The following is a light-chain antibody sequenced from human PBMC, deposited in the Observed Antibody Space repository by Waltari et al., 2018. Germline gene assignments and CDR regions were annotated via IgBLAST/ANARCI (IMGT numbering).Light chain of an antibody. CDR3: QQYYSYPPFT. V-gene: IGKV1-8*01. J-gene: IGKJ3*01. Sequence: AIQITQSPSSLSASTGDRVTITCRASQGISSYLAWYQQKPGKAPKLLIYAASTLQSGVPSRFSGSGSGTDFTLTISCLQSEDFATYYCQQYYSYPPFTFGPGTKVDIK. CDR1: QGISSY. CDR2: AAS.